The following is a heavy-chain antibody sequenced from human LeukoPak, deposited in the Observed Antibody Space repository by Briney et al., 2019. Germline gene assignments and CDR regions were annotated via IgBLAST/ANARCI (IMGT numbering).Heavy chain of an antibody. Sequence: GCSLPLSRLASRWCLRHYGLLLLGLAPGKGREWVSGISGSGGSTHYADPVKGRFTISRDNSKNTVYLQMNSLRAEDTAVYYCANPPWKQYSWRLDYWGQGTLVTVSS. J-gene: IGHJ4*02. CDR1: RWCLRHYG. CDR3: ANPPWKQYSWRLDY. CDR2: ISGSGGST. V-gene: IGHV3-23*01. D-gene: IGHD1-26*01.